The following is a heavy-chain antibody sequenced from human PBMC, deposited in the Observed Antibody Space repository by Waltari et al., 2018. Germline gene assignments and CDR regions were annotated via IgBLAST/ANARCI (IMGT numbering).Heavy chain of an antibody. D-gene: IGHD3-9*01. J-gene: IGHJ5*02. V-gene: IGHV1-69*01. CDR1: GGTFSSYA. CDR3: AREAYYDILTGYPPNWFDP. Sequence: QVQLVQSGAEVKKPGSSVKVSCKASGGTFSSYALSWVRQAPGQGLEWMGGIIPIFGTANYAQKFQGRVTITADESTSTAYMELSSLRSEDTAVYYCAREAYYDILTGYPPNWFDPWGQGTLVTVSS. CDR2: IIPIFGTA.